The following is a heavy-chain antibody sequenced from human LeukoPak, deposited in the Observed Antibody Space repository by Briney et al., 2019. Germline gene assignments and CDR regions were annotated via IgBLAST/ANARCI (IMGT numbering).Heavy chain of an antibody. CDR2: ISAYNGKT. Sequence: ASVTVSFKASGYTFTIYGISWVRQAPGQGREWMGWISAYNGKTNYAQKLQGRVTITTDTSTSTAYMELRSLRSDDTAVYYCARVVVVPAAIEIDYWGQGTLVTVSS. CDR3: ARVVVVPAAIEIDY. CDR1: GYTFTIYG. V-gene: IGHV1-18*01. J-gene: IGHJ4*02. D-gene: IGHD2-2*02.